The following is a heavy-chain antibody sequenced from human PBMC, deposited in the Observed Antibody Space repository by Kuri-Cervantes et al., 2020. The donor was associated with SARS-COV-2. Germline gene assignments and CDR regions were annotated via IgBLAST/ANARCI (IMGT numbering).Heavy chain of an antibody. CDR1: GGSISSYY. CDR2: IYYSGST. J-gene: IGHJ6*02. V-gene: IGHV4-59*01. Sequence: SETLSLTCTVSGGSISSYYWSWIRQPPGKGLEWNGYIYYSGSTNCNPSLKSRVTISVDTSKNQFPLKLSSVTAADTAVYYCARARIVSSGWYYYYGMDVWGQGTTVTVSS. D-gene: IGHD6-19*01. CDR3: ARARIVSSGWYYYYGMDV.